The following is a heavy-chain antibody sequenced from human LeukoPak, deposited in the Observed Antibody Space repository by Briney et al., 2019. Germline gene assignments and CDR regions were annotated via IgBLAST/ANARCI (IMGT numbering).Heavy chain of an antibody. D-gene: IGHD6-13*01. V-gene: IGHV3-7*01. CDR1: GFTFSSYW. CDR2: IKQDGSDK. CDR3: ASGQKLGF. Sequence: GGSLRLSCVASGFTFSSYWMSWVRQAPGKGLEWVANIKQDGSDKYYVDSVKGRFTISRGNAKNSLYLQMNSLRAEDTAVYYCASGQKLGFWGQGTLVTVSS. J-gene: IGHJ4*02.